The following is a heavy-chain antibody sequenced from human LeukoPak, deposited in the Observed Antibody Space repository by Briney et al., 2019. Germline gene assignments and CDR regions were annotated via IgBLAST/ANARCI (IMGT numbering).Heavy chain of an antibody. J-gene: IGHJ4*02. CDR3: ARHYDILTGYGY. CDR2: INPNSGGT. Sequence: ASVKVSCKASGYTFTGYYMHWVRQAPGQGLEWMGWINPNSGGTNYAQKFQGRVTMTRDTSISTAYMELSRLRSDDTAVYYCARHYDILTGYGYWGQGTLVTVSS. D-gene: IGHD3-9*01. CDR1: GYTFTGYY. V-gene: IGHV1-2*02.